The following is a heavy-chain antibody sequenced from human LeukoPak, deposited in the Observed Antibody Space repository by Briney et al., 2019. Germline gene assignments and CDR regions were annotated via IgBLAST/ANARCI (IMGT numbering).Heavy chain of an antibody. V-gene: IGHV4-4*07. D-gene: IGHD3-22*01. Sequence: SETLSLTCTVSRGSISSYYWSWIRQPAGKRLEWIGRMDASGRSNYNSSLKSRVNMSVDRSKNQFSLNLTSVTAADTAVYYCARQVGSFTMMPWGQGSLVTVSS. CDR3: ARQVGSFTMMP. CDR1: RGSISSYY. J-gene: IGHJ5*02. CDR2: MDASGRS.